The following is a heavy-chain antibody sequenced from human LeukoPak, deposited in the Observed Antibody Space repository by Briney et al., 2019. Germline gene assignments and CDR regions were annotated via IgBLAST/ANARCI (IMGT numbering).Heavy chain of an antibody. V-gene: IGHV2-5*01. CDR1: GFSLSTSGGG. CDR3: ARGRHARDI. Sequence: SGPTLGKPTQTLTLTCSCSGFSLSTSGGGVDWIRQPPGKAPAWLAVIYRCDNKQYRPSLRSRHSITKDTSKNQVVLTVTNMDPVDTATYYCARGRHARDIWGQGTMVTVSS. CDR2: IYRCDNK. J-gene: IGHJ3*02.